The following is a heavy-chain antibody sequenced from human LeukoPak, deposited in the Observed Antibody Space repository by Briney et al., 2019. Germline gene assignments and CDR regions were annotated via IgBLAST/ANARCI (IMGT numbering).Heavy chain of an antibody. Sequence: GGSLRLSCAASGLTFKIYSMHWVRQAPGKGLEWVAVIGGRGDCIFYADSVKGRFTISRDNSKNTVDLQMSSLRAEDTAIYYCAKDYYETSGYFDSWGQGSLVSVSS. CDR3: AKDYYETSGYFDS. D-gene: IGHD3-22*01. J-gene: IGHJ4*02. CDR1: GLTFKIYS. CDR2: IGGRGDCI. V-gene: IGHV3-23*01.